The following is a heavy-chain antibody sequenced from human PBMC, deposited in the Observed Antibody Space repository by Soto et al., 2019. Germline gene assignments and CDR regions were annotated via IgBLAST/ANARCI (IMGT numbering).Heavy chain of an antibody. CDR3: ANVPIWCGSSRCYTEGFDY. D-gene: IGHD2-2*01. Sequence: EVQLLQHGGGLVQPGGSLRLTCAASGFTFSDYAMSWVRQAPGKGLEWASTVSASASNTHYADSVKGRFTISRDNSQNTLFLQMDSLRAEDTALYSCANVPIWCGSSRCYTEGFDYWGQGTLVIVSS. J-gene: IGHJ4*02. CDR1: GFTFSDYA. CDR2: VSASASNT. V-gene: IGHV3-23*01.